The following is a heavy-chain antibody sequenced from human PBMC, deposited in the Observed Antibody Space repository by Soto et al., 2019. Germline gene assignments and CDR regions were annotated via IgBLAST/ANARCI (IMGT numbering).Heavy chain of an antibody. V-gene: IGHV3-23*01. CDR3: AKESFDFHVAPFDY. CDR1: GFTFSTYA. D-gene: IGHD3-9*01. CDR2: ISASGDNT. Sequence: GGSLRLSCAASGFTFSTYAMSWVRQAPGKGLKWVSAISASGDNTYYADSVKGRFTISRDNSKNTLYLQMNSLRAEDTAVYYCAKESFDFHVAPFDYWGQGTLVTVSS. J-gene: IGHJ4*02.